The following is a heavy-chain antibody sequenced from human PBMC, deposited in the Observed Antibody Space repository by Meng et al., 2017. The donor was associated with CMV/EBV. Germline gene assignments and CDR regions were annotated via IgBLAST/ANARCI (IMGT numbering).Heavy chain of an antibody. V-gene: IGHV3-48*04. Sequence: GGSLRLSCAASGFTFSSYSMNWVRQAPGKGLEWVSYISSSSSTIYYADSVKGRFTISRDNAKNSLYLQMNSLRAEDTAVYYCARSFGGQGRFLEWLGPWGQGTLVTVSS. CDR1: GFTFSSYS. J-gene: IGHJ5*02. D-gene: IGHD3-3*01. CDR3: ARSFGGQGRFLEWLGP. CDR2: ISSSSSTI.